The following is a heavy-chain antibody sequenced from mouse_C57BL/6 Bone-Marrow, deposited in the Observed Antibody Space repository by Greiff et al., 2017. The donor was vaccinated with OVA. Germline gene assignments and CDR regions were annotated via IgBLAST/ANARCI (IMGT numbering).Heavy chain of an antibody. D-gene: IGHD1-1*01. CDR3: ARETEYCVSSSWLAD. J-gene: IGHJ3*01. CDR2: IYPGSGNT. CDR1: GYTFTSYG. Sequence: QVQLQQSGAELVRPGASVKLSCKASGYTFTSYGIRWVKQRTGQGLEWIGEIYPGSGNTYYNEKFKGKATLTADKSSSTAYMELRRLTSEDSAVYYCARETEYCVSSSWLADWGQGTLVTVSA. V-gene: IGHV1-81*01.